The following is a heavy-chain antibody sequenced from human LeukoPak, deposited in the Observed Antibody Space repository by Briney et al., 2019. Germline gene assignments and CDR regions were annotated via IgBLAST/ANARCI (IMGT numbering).Heavy chain of an antibody. D-gene: IGHD6-19*01. CDR1: GFTFSSYA. Sequence: PGGSLRLSCAASGFTFSSYAMHWVRQAPGKGLGWVAVISYDGSNKYYADSVKGRFTISRDNSKNTLYLQMNSLRAEDMAVYYCARDVQEQWLVLTYYYMDVWGKGTTVTVSS. V-gene: IGHV3-30*04. CDR3: ARDVQEQWLVLTYYYMDV. J-gene: IGHJ6*03. CDR2: ISYDGSNK.